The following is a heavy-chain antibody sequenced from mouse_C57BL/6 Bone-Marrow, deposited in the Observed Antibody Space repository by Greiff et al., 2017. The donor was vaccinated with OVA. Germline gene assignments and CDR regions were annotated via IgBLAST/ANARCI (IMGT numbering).Heavy chain of an antibody. D-gene: IGHD4-1*01. J-gene: IGHJ1*03. V-gene: IGHV1-63*01. CDR1: GYTFTNYW. Sequence: VKLQESGAELVRPGTSVKMSCKASGYTFTNYWIGWAKQRPGHGLEWIGDIYPGGGYTNYNEKFKGKATLTADKSSSTANMQFSSLTSEDSAIYYCARWGYWDWYFDVWGTGTTVTVSS. CDR2: IYPGGGYT. CDR3: ARWGYWDWYFDV.